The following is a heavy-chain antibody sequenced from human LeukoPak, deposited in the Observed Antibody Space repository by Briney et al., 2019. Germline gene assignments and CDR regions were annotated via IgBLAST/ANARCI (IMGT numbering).Heavy chain of an antibody. J-gene: IGHJ6*04. Sequence: SETLSLTCAVYGGSFSGYYWSWIRQPPGKGLEWIGEINHSGSTNYNPSLKSRVTISVDTSKNQFSLKLSSVTAADTAVYYCARGPRRGYSGYDSTPRYGMDVWGKGITVTVSS. CDR2: INHSGST. D-gene: IGHD5-12*01. CDR1: GGSFSGYY. V-gene: IGHV4-34*01. CDR3: ARGPRRGYSGYDSTPRYGMDV.